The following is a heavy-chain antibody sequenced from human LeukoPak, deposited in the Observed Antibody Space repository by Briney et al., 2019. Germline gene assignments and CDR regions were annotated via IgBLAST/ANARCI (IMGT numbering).Heavy chain of an antibody. J-gene: IGHJ5*02. Sequence: SETLSLTCTVSVGSVSSGSYYWSWIRQPPGKGLEWIGYIYYSGSTNYNPSLKSRVTISVDTPKNQFSLKLSSVTAADTAVYYCAREFRHDNWFDPWGQGTLVTVSS. CDR1: VGSVSSGSYY. CDR3: AREFRHDNWFDP. D-gene: IGHD3-10*01. V-gene: IGHV4-61*01. CDR2: IYYSGST.